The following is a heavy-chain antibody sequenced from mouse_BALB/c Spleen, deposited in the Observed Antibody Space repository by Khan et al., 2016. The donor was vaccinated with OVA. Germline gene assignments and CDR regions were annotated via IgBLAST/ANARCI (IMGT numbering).Heavy chain of an antibody. J-gene: IGHJ3*01. Sequence: QVQLKQSGAELARPGASVKLSCKASGYTFTDYNINWVKQRTGQGLEWIGEIYPGSNNTYYNEKFKGKATLTADKSSSTAYMQLSSLTSEDSAVYFCAREWGAWFAYWGQGTLGTGSA. CDR1: GYTFTDYN. CDR2: IYPGSNNT. V-gene: IGHV1-77*01. CDR3: AREWGAWFAY.